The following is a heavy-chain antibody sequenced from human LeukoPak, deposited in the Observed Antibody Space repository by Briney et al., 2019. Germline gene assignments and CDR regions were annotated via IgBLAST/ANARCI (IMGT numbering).Heavy chain of an antibody. V-gene: IGHV3-21*01. Sequence: PGGSLRLSCAATGFTFSNYAIHWVRQAPGKGLEWVSSISSSSSYIYYADSVKGRFTVSRDNAKNSLYLQMNSLRAEDTAVYYCARSIAVARFDYWGQGTLVTVSS. CDR1: GFTFSNYA. J-gene: IGHJ4*02. D-gene: IGHD6-19*01. CDR2: ISSSSSYI. CDR3: ARSIAVARFDY.